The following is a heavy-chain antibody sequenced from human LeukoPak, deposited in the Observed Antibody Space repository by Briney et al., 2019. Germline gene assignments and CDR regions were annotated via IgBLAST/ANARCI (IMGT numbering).Heavy chain of an antibody. CDR2: ISGSGGST. CDR1: GFIFSKYA. CDR3: ASWTFGELSDY. Sequence: GGSLRLSCAASGFIFSKYAMSWVRQAPGKGLEWVSSISGSGGSTYYADSVKGRFTISRDNAMNSLYLQMNSLRAEDTAVYYCASWTFGELSDYWGQGTLVTVSS. V-gene: IGHV3-23*01. D-gene: IGHD3-10*01. J-gene: IGHJ4*02.